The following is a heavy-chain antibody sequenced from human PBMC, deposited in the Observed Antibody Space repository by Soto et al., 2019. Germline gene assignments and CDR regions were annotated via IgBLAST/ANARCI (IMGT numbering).Heavy chain of an antibody. V-gene: IGHV4-59*01. Sequence: PSETLSLTCTVSGGSISSYFWSWIRQPPGEGLEWIGYIYYTGSTNYNPSLKSRVTISLDTSRNQFSLKLSSVTAADTAVFYCAREYANSPEAFDFWGQGALVTVSS. CDR2: IYYTGST. CDR1: GGSISSYF. D-gene: IGHD2-2*01. J-gene: IGHJ4*02. CDR3: AREYANSPEAFDF.